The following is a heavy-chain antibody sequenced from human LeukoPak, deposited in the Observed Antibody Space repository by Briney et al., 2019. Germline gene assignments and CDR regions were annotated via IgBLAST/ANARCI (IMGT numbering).Heavy chain of an antibody. CDR2: IIPIFGTA. CDR1: VGTFISYA. J-gene: IGHJ6*03. V-gene: IGHV1-69*06. Sequence: GASVNVSFTSSVGTFISYAISWVRQAPGQGLEWMGRIIPIFGTANYAQKFQGRVTITADKSTSTAYMELSSLRSEDTAVYYCARSGYDYYMDVWGKGTTVTVSS. CDR3: ARSGYDYYMDV. D-gene: IGHD6-25*01.